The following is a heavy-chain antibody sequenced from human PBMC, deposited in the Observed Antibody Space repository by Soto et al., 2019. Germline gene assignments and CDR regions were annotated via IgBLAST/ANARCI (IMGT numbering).Heavy chain of an antibody. CDR3: ARSLFLASTDTEPFDY. Sequence: ASVKVSCKASGYTFTGYYMHWVRQAPGQGLEWMGWINPNSGGTNYAQKFQGRVTMTRDTSISTAYMELSSLRADDTAVYYCARSLFLASTDTEPFDYWGQGALVTVSS. D-gene: IGHD3-3*02. J-gene: IGHJ4*02. V-gene: IGHV1-2*02. CDR2: INPNSGGT. CDR1: GYTFTGYY.